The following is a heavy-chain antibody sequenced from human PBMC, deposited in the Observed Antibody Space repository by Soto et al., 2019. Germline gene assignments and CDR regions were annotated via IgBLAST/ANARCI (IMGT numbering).Heavy chain of an antibody. CDR3: ARHETLHGDYDY. D-gene: IGHD4-17*01. V-gene: IGHV6-1*01. CDR1: GDSVSRNSAS. CDR2: AYYRTRWYS. Sequence: TLSLTCGISGDSVSRNSASWNWIRQSPSRGLEWLGRAYYRTRWYSDSAISLKSRITINADTSKNQFSLQLNSVTPEDTAVYYCARHETLHGDYDYWGQGTLVTVSS. J-gene: IGHJ4*02.